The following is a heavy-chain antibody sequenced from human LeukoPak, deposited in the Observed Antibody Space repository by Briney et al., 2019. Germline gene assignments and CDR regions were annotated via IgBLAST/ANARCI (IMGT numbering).Heavy chain of an antibody. CDR3: ARDSPYSSSWLDY. CDR2: IYYSGST. Sequence: SETLSLTCTVSGGSISSSSYYWSWIRQPPGTGLEWIGYIYYSGSTNYNPSLKSRVTISVDTSKNQFSLKLSSVTAADTAVYYCARDSPYSSSWLDYWGQGTLVTVSS. CDR1: GGSISSSSYY. J-gene: IGHJ4*02. V-gene: IGHV4-61*01. D-gene: IGHD6-13*01.